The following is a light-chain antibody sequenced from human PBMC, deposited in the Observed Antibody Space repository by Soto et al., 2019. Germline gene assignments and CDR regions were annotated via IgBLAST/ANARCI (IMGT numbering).Light chain of an antibody. CDR3: QQYDNFPPFA. Sequence: DIQMTQSPSSLSASVGARVTITCQASQDISNYLKWYQQKPGKASKPQIYDASNLETGVRSRFSGSRYVTEFSFNISSPQPQDIATYYCQQYDNFPPFAFGPGTKVDIK. CDR2: DAS. J-gene: IGKJ3*01. CDR1: QDISNY. V-gene: IGKV1-33*01.